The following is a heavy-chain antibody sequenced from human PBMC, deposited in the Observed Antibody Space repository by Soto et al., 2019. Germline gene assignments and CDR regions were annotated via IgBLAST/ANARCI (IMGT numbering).Heavy chain of an antibody. J-gene: IGHJ4*02. CDR2: IKEDGSEK. CDR1: GFTCSGYG. CDR3: ASTRGY. Sequence: GGSLRLSCAAAGFTCSGYGMKWVRQAPGKGLEWVATIKEDGSEKYYVDSVKGRFTISRDSAKNSVHLQMNSLRVEDTAVYYCASTRGYWGQGTLVTVSS. D-gene: IGHD3-3*01. V-gene: IGHV3-7*05.